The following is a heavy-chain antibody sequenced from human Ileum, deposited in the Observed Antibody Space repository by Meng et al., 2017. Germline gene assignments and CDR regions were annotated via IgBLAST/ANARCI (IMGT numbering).Heavy chain of an antibody. V-gene: IGHV3-15*01. J-gene: IGHJ4*02. CDR2: TKSSAGTP. CDR3: TTNYYGAATF. D-gene: IGHD3-10*01. Sequence: VQLVESGGGLVKPEESLRPSCEGSGFTFSKVWMSWVRQTPGKGLEWVGRTKSSAGTPDYAAPAKGRFTISRDDSKNTLYLQMNSLRIEDTAVYYCTTNYYGAATFWGQGTLVTVSS. CDR1: GFTFSKVW.